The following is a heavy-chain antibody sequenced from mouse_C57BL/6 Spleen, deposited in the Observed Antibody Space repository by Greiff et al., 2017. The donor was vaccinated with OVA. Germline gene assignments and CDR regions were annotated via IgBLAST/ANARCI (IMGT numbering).Heavy chain of an antibody. Sequence: VQLQQSGPELVKPGASVKISCKASGYTFTDYYINWVKQRPGQGLEWIGWIFPGSGSTYYNEKFKGKATLTVDKSSSTAYMLLSSLTSEDSAVYFCARSDYYGSSLYFDYWGQGTTLTVSS. V-gene: IGHV1-75*01. CDR3: ARSDYYGSSLYFDY. CDR2: IFPGSGST. D-gene: IGHD1-1*01. J-gene: IGHJ2*01. CDR1: GYTFTDYY.